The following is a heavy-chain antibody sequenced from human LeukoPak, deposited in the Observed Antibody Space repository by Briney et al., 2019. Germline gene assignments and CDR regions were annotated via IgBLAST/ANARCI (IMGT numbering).Heavy chain of an antibody. CDR2: IYYSGST. V-gene: IGHV4-30-4*01. D-gene: IGHD1-26*01. CDR3: ARARGGSYKSVLGIFDY. Sequence: SETLSLTCTVSGGSISSGDYYWSWIRQPPGKGLEWIGYIYYSGSTNYNPSLKSRVTISVGTSKNQFSLQLNSVTPEDTAVYYCARARGGSYKSVLGIFDYWGQGTLVTVSS. J-gene: IGHJ4*02. CDR1: GGSISSGDYY.